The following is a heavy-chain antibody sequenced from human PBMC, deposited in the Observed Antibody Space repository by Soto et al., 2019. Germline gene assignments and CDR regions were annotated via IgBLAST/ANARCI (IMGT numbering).Heavy chain of an antibody. J-gene: IGHJ3*02. D-gene: IGHD3-16*02. CDR2: ISSSSSYI. CDR1: GFTFSSYS. Sequence: PGGSLRLSCAASGFTFSSYSMNWVRQAPGKGLEWVSSISSSSSYIYYADSVKGRFTISRDNAKNSLYLQMNSLRAEDTAVYYCARELMKAQTYYDYIWGSYRGPNDAFDIWGQGTMVTVSS. CDR3: ARELMKAQTYYDYIWGSYRGPNDAFDI. V-gene: IGHV3-21*01.